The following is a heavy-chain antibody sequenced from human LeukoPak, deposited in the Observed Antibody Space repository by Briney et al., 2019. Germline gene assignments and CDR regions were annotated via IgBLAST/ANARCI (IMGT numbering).Heavy chain of an antibody. D-gene: IGHD3-9*01. CDR2: INPNSGGT. CDR3: ARGPPYYDILTGPTFDP. V-gene: IGHV1-2*02. CDR1: GYTFTGYY. J-gene: IGHJ5*02. Sequence: ASVKVSCKASGYTFTGYYMHWVRQAPGQGLEWMGWINPNSGGTNYAQKFQGRVTMTRDTSISTAYMELGRLRSDDTAVYYCARGPPYYDILTGPTFDPWGQGTLVTVSS.